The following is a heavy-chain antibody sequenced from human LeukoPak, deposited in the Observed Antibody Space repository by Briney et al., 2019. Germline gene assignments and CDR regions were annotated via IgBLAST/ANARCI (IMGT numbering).Heavy chain of an antibody. Sequence: SETLSLTCAVSGYSISSGYYWGWIRQPPGKGLEWIGSIYHSGSTYYNPSLKSRVTISVDTSKNQFSLKLGSVTAADTAVYYCASTTTDVDYWGQGTLVTVSS. CDR3: ASTTTDVDY. CDR2: IYHSGST. D-gene: IGHD4-17*01. CDR1: GYSISSGYY. V-gene: IGHV4-38-2*01. J-gene: IGHJ4*02.